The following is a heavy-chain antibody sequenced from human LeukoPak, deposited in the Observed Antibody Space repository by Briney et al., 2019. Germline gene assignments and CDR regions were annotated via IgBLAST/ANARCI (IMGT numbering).Heavy chain of an antibody. CDR2: ITISGTTI. CDR3: ARVSCYYMAV. Sequence: TGGSLRLSCAASGFTFSTYNMNWARQAPGKGLEWVSYITISGTTIYYADSVKGRFTISRDNAKSSLYLQMNSLRDEDTAVYYCARVSCYYMAVWGKGTTVTVSS. J-gene: IGHJ6*03. CDR1: GFTFSTYN. D-gene: IGHD2-8*01. V-gene: IGHV3-48*02.